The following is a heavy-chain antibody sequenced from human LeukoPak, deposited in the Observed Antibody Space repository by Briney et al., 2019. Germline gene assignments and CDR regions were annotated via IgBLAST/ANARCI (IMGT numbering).Heavy chain of an antibody. CDR2: INTNTGNP. CDR3: ARGSEPIVAATLADYYYMDV. D-gene: IGHD2-15*01. CDR1: GYTFTSYG. V-gene: IGHV7-4-1*02. Sequence: GASVKVSCKASGYTFTSYGISWVRQAPGQGLEWMGWINTNTGNPTYAQGFTGRFVFSLDTSVSTAYLQISSLKAEDTAVYYCARGSEPIVAATLADYYYMDVWGKGTTVTVSS. J-gene: IGHJ6*03.